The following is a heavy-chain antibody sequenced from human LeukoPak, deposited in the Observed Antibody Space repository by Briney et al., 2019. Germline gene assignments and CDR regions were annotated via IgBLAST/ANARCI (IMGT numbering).Heavy chain of an antibody. CDR2: IYSGGST. Sequence: GGSLRLSCAASGFTVSSNYMSWVRQAPGKGLEWVSVIYSGGSTYYADSVKGRFTISRDNSKNTLYLQMNSLRSEDTAVYYCARDARHRYCSSSSCYRGWLDPWGQGTPVTVSS. J-gene: IGHJ5*02. D-gene: IGHD2-2*01. V-gene: IGHV3-53*05. CDR1: GFTVSSNY. CDR3: ARDARHRYCSSSSCYRGWLDP.